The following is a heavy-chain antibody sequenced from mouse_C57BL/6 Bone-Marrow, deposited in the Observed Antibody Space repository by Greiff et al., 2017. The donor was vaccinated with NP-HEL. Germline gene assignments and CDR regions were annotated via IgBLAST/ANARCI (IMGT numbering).Heavy chain of an antibody. CDR1: GYAFSSSW. CDR2: IYPGDGDT. V-gene: IGHV1-82*01. Sequence: QVQLQQSGPELVKPGASVKISCKASGYAFSSSWMNWVKQRPGKGLEWIGRIYPGDGDTNYNGKFKGKATLTADKSSSTAYMQLSSQTSEDSAVYICARRYYAYFDYWGQGTTLTVSS. CDR3: ARRYYAYFDY. J-gene: IGHJ2*01. D-gene: IGHD1-1*01.